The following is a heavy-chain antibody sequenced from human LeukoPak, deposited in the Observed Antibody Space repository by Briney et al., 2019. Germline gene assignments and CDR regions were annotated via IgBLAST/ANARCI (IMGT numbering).Heavy chain of an antibody. Sequence: SETLSLTCTVSGYSISSGYYWGWIRQPPGKGLEWIGSIYHSGSTNYNPSLKSRVTISVDTSKNQFSLKLSSVTAADTAVYYCAANYDILTGYPRDYYYYMDVWGKGTTVTVSS. CDR2: IYHSGST. V-gene: IGHV4-38-2*02. J-gene: IGHJ6*03. D-gene: IGHD3-9*01. CDR1: GYSISSGYY. CDR3: AANYDILTGYPRDYYYYMDV.